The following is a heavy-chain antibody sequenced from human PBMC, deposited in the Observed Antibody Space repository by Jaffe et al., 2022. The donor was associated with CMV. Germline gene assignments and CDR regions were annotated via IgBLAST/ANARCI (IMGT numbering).Heavy chain of an antibody. D-gene: IGHD6-19*01. CDR2: INHSGST. CDR1: GGSFSGYY. Sequence: QVQLQQWGAGLLKPSETLSLTCAVYGGSFSGYYWSWIRQPPGKGLEWIGEINHSGSTNYNPSLKSRVTISVDTSKNQFSLKLSSVTAADTAVYYCARGLYLNGWDYYYGMDVWGQGTTVTVSS. J-gene: IGHJ6*02. V-gene: IGHV4-34*01. CDR3: ARGLYLNGWDYYYGMDV.